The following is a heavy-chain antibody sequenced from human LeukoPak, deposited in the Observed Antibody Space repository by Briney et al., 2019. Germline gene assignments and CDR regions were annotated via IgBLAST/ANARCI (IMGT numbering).Heavy chain of an antibody. Sequence: GGSLRLSCAASGFTFSSYAMSWVSQAPGKGLEWVSAISGSGGSTYYADSVKGRFTISRDNSKNTLYLQMNSLRAEDTAVYYCAKDIFPSLVGAFDYWGQGTLVTVSS. CDR2: ISGSGGST. CDR3: AKDIFPSLVGAFDY. D-gene: IGHD1-26*01. V-gene: IGHV3-23*01. J-gene: IGHJ4*02. CDR1: GFTFSSYA.